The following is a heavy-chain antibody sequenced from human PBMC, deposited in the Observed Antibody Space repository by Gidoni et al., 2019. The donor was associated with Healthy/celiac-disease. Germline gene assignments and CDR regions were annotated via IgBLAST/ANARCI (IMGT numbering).Heavy chain of an antibody. V-gene: IGHV4-31*03. CDR3: ARGPGIAVATLFDY. CDR2: IYYSVST. J-gene: IGHJ4*02. CDR1: GGSISSGGYY. D-gene: IGHD6-19*01. Sequence: QVQLQESGPGLVKPSHTLSLTCTVSGGSISSGGYYWSWIRQHPWKGREWIGYIYYSVSTYYNPSLKSRVTISVDTSKNQFSLKLSSVTAADTAVYYCARGPGIAVATLFDYWGQGTLVTVSS.